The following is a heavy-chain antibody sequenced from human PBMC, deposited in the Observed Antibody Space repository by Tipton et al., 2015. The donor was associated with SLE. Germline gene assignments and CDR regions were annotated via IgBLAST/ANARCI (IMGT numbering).Heavy chain of an antibody. D-gene: IGHD3-10*01. J-gene: IGHJ3*02. CDR3: ARGGVLGFHPSAFDI. CDR2: IYYSGSTNYSGST. V-gene: IGHV4-59*01. CDR1: GGSISSYY. Sequence: LRLSCTVSGGSISSYYWSWIRQPPGKGLEWIGYIYYSGSTNYSGSTNYNPYLKSRVTISLDTSKSKFSLKLSSVTAADTAVYYCARGGVLGFHPSAFDIWGQVTMVTVSS.